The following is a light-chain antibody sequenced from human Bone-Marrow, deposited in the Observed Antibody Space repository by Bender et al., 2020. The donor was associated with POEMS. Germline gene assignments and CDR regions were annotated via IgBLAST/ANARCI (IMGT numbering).Light chain of an antibody. CDR1: SSDIGAYNY. V-gene: IGLV2-14*03. CDR2: DVS. CDR3: SSYTRSSTYV. Sequence: QSALTQPASVSGSPGQSITISCTGTSSDIGAYNYVSWYQQHPGKAPKLMIYDVSYRPSGVSNRFSGSKSGNTASLGISGLQAEDEADYYCSSYTRSSTYVFGTGTKVTVL. J-gene: IGLJ1*01.